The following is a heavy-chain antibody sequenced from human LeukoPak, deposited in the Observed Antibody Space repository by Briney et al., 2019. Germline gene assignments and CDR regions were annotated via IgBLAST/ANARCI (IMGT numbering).Heavy chain of an antibody. CDR2: INPSSGTT. Sequence: GASVKGSCKASGNTFTSYYLHWVRQAPGQGLEWMGMINPSSGTTTYAQKFQGRITMTRDTSTSTVYMELSSLRSEDTAVYYCVTITAVGKKLNWGQGTLVTVSS. J-gene: IGHJ4*02. CDR1: GNTFTSYY. CDR3: VTITAVGKKLN. V-gene: IGHV1-46*01. D-gene: IGHD6-13*01.